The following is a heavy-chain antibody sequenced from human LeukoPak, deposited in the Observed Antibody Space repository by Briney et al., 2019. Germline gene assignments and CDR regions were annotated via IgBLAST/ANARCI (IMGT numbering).Heavy chain of an antibody. Sequence: SETLSLTCTVSGGSISSSSYYWGWIRQPPGKGLEWIGSIYYSGSTYYNPSLKSRVTISVDKSKNQFSLKLSSVTAADTAVYYCAKGGGSYLFDYWGQGTLVTVSS. CDR2: IYYSGST. CDR1: GGSISSSSYY. CDR3: AKGGGSYLFDY. V-gene: IGHV4-39*07. J-gene: IGHJ4*02. D-gene: IGHD1-26*01.